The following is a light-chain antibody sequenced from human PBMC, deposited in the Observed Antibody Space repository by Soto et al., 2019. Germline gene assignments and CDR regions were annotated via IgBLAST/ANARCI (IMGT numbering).Light chain of an antibody. CDR3: MQSTHWPWT. CDR2: EVS. CDR1: QSLVSSDGNTY. V-gene: IGKV2-30*01. Sequence: DVVMTQSPLSLPVTLGQPASISCRSSQSLVSSDGNTYLNWFQQRPGQSPRRLIYEVSNRDSGVPDRFSGSGSGTDFTLKISRVEAEDVGAYYCMQSTHWPWTFGQGTKVEIK. J-gene: IGKJ1*01.